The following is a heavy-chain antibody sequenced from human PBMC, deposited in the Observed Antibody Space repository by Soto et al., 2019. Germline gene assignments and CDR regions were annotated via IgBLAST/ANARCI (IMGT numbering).Heavy chain of an antibody. J-gene: IGHJ5*02. V-gene: IGHV1-18*01. D-gene: IGHD4-4*01. CDR2: ISAYNGNT. CDR3: ARVATVTIRQYNWFDP. Sequence: QVQLVQSGAEVKTPGASVKVSCKASGYTFTSYGSSWVRQAPGQGLEWMGWISAYNGNTNYAQKLQGRVPMTTDTSTRTACMELRGLGSDDTAVYYCARVATVTIRQYNWFDPWGQGTLVTVSS. CDR1: GYTFTSYG.